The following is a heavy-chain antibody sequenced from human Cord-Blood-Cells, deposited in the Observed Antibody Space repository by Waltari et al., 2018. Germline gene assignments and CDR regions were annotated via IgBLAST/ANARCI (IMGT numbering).Heavy chain of an antibody. J-gene: IGHJ4*02. V-gene: IGHV4-38-2*01. CDR2: IYHSGGT. CDR1: GYSISSGYY. Sequence: QVQLQESGPGLVKPSETLSLTCAVSGYSISSGYYWGWIRQPPGKGLEWIGSIYHSGGTYYNPSLKRRVTISVDTSKNQFSLKLSSVTAADTAVYYCARVFRRGSYYDYWGQGTLVTVSS. D-gene: IGHD1-26*01. CDR3: ARVFRRGSYYDY.